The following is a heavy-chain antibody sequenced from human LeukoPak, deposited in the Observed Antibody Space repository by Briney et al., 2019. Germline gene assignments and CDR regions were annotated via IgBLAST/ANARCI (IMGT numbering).Heavy chain of an antibody. Sequence: AVKVSCKASGGTFSSYAISWVRQAPGQGLEWMGRIIPIFGIANYAQKFQGRVTMTADKSTSTAYMELSSLRSEDTAAYYCAREVSELLFDYWGQGTLVTVSS. D-gene: IGHD2-15*01. CDR1: GGTFSSYA. V-gene: IGHV1-69*04. CDR2: IIPIFGIA. J-gene: IGHJ4*02. CDR3: AREVSELLFDY.